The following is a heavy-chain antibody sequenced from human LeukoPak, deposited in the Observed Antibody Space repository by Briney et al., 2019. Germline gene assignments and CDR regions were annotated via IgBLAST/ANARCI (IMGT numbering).Heavy chain of an antibody. CDR1: EYIFTDYY. CDR2: IIPIFGTG. V-gene: IGHV1-69*13. J-gene: IGHJ3*02. D-gene: IGHD3-22*01. Sequence: SVKVSCKASEYIFTDYYMHWVRQAPGQGLEWMGGIIPIFGTGNYAQKFQGRVTITADEATSTAYMELSILRSEDRAVYYCARDQPGSGYSRGAFDIWGQGIMVTVSS. CDR3: ARDQPGSGYSRGAFDI.